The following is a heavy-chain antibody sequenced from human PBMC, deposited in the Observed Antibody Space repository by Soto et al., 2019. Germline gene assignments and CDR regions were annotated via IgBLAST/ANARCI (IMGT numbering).Heavy chain of an antibody. D-gene: IGHD7-27*01. Sequence: QVQLLQSGAEVKNHGSSVKVSCKTSGGTFSNDAISWVRQAPGQGLEWMGGIIPIYGTTHYAQKFQGRVKLSAAESTGTAYMELSSLRSEDTGVFYCARDGMGTIVGGMDVWGQGTTVTVSS. V-gene: IGHV1-69*01. J-gene: IGHJ6*02. CDR2: IIPIYGTT. CDR1: GGTFSNDA. CDR3: ARDGMGTIVGGMDV.